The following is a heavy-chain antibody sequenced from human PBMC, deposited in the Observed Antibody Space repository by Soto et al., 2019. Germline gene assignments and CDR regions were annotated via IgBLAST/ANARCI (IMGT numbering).Heavy chain of an antibody. CDR2: INPNSGGT. CDR3: ARDIPAVYCSGGSCYGPSGGYGMDV. D-gene: IGHD2-15*01. Sequence: GASVKVSCKASGYTFTGYYMHWVRQAPGQGLGWMGWINPNSGGTNYAQKFQGWVTMTRDTSISTAYMELSRLRSDDTAVYYCARDIPAVYCSGGSCYGPSGGYGMDVWGQGTTVTVSS. J-gene: IGHJ6*02. V-gene: IGHV1-2*04. CDR1: GYTFTGYY.